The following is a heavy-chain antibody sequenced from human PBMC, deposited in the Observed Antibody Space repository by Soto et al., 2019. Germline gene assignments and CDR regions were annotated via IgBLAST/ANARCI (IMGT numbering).Heavy chain of an antibody. CDR2: INHSGST. V-gene: IGHV4-34*01. CDR3: ARHVLDTAMVTKVYYYGMDV. J-gene: IGHJ6*02. D-gene: IGHD5-18*01. Sequence: QVQLQQWGAGLLKPSETLSLTCAVYGGSFSGYYWSWIRQPPGKGLEWIGEINHSGSTNYNPSLKSRVTISVDTSKNQFSLKLSSVTAADTAVYYCARHVLDTAMVTKVYYYGMDVWGQGTTVTVSS. CDR1: GGSFSGYY.